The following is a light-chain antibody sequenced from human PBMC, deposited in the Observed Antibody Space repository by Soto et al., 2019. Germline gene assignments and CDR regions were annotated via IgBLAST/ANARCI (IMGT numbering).Light chain of an antibody. J-gene: IGKJ1*01. CDR3: QPYNDWPLT. CDR1: QSISSY. V-gene: IGKV1-39*02. Sequence: DIQMTQSPSSLSPSVGDRVTITCRASQSISSYLNRYQQKPGKAPKLLIYAASSLQSGVPSRFGGSGSGTDFTLTISSLQSEDFALYDCQPYNDWPLTVGQRTKVDIK. CDR2: AAS.